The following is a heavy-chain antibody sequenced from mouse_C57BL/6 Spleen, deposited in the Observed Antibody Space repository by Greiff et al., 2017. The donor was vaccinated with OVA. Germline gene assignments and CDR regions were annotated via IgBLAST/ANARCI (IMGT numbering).Heavy chain of an antibody. J-gene: IGHJ2*01. CDR3: ARNYGGPHYFDY. Sequence: VKLVESGPELVKPGASVKISCKASGYAFSSSWMNWVKQRPGKGLEWIGRIYPGDGDTNYNGKFKGKATLTADKSSSTAYMQLSSLTSEDSAVYFCARNYGGPHYFDYWGQGTTLTVSS. CDR2: IYPGDGDT. CDR1: GYAFSSSW. V-gene: IGHV1-82*01. D-gene: IGHD1-1*01.